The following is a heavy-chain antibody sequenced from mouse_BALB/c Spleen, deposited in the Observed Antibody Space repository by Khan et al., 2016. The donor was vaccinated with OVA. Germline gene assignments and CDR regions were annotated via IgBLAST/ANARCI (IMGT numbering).Heavy chain of an antibody. Sequence: EVELVESGGDLVKPGGSLNLSCEASGFTFSSYGMSWLRQTPDKRLEWVATISNGGSYTYFPDSVKGRLTISRDNAKKTLYLQMSSLKSEDTAMYYCARHRFTTPTAWFAYWGQGTLVTVFA. J-gene: IGHJ3*01. CDR2: ISNGGSYT. V-gene: IGHV5-6*01. CDR3: ARHRFTTPTAWFAY. CDR1: GFTFSSYG. D-gene: IGHD1-2*01.